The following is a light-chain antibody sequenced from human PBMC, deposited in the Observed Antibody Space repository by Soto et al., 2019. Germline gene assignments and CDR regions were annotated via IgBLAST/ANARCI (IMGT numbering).Light chain of an antibody. J-gene: IGKJ4*01. V-gene: IGKV1-33*01. CDR3: QHYANFPLT. CDR1: QDIANY. Sequence: DIQMTQSPSSLSASVGDRVTITCRASQDIANYLNWYQQKPGKAPKLLIYDGSNLKTGVPGRFSATVSGTDVTFTINTLQPEDTATYFCQHYANFPLTFGGGTRVEIK. CDR2: DGS.